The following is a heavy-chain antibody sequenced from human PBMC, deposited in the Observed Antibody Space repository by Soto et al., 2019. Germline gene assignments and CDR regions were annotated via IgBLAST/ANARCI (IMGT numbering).Heavy chain of an antibody. CDR2: IYTSGST. V-gene: IGHV4-4*07. Sequence: QVQLQESGPGLVKPSETLSLTCTVSGGSISSYYWSWIRQPAGKGLEWIGRIYTSGSTNYNPSLKSRVTMSVDTSKNQFSLKLSSVTAADTAVYYCARDGAITIFGVVIPDLYYYSMDVWGQGTTVTVSS. CDR1: GGSISSYY. J-gene: IGHJ6*02. CDR3: ARDGAITIFGVVIPDLYYYSMDV. D-gene: IGHD3-3*01.